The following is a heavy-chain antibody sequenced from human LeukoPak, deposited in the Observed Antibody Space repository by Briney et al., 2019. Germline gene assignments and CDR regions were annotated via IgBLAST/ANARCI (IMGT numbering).Heavy chain of an antibody. CDR2: VYYTGTA. CDR3: ARDRAYCERTNCYRFFDV. V-gene: IGHV4-31*02. Sequence: SETLSLTWTVSGGSINDGGYYWGWIRQHPWKGLEWIAYVYYTGTAYYNPSLQSRLAVSVDTSKNQFSLNLSSVTAADTAVYYCARDRAYCERTNCYRFFDVWGRGTLVAVSS. CDR1: GGSINDGGYY. J-gene: IGHJ2*01. D-gene: IGHD2-21*01.